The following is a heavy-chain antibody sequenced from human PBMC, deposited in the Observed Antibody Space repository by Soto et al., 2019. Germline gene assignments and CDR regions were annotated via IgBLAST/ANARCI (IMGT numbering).Heavy chain of an antibody. J-gene: IGHJ6*02. CDR3: ARRITMVRGPYYYYGMDV. V-gene: IGHV3-48*02. Sequence: PGWALRLSCDSSVFTFSSHGMTWVRQAPGKGLEWVAFISSTSSTKNYADSVKGRFTISRDNTKNSLYLQMSSLRDEDTAVYYCARRITMVRGPYYYYGMDVWGQGTTVTVSS. CDR2: ISSTSSTK. CDR1: VFTFSSHG. D-gene: IGHD3-10*01.